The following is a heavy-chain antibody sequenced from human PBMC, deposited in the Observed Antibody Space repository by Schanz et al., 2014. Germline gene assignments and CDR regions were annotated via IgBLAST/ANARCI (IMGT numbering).Heavy chain of an antibody. J-gene: IGHJ6*02. CDR1: GFNFSDYA. CDR2: ISGGGGTT. Sequence: EVQLVESGGGLVQPGGSLRLSCTASGFNFSDYAMCWVRQAPGKGLEWVSAISGGGGTTYDTDSVKGRFTISRDNSKSTLDLQMSSLRAEDTAVYYCAKDGPGGSGSYSADGGMDVWGQGTTVTVSS. D-gene: IGHD3-10*01. CDR3: AKDGPGGSGSYSADGGMDV. V-gene: IGHV3-23*04.